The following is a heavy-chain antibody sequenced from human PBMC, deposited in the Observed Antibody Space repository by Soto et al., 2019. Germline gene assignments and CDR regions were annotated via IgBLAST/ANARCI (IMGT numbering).Heavy chain of an antibody. D-gene: IGHD3-22*01. CDR1: GGSISSYY. CDR2: IYYSGST. J-gene: IGHJ5*02. V-gene: IGHV4-59*08. Sequence: SETLSLTCTVSGGSISSYYWSWIRQTPGKGLEWIGYIYYSGSTNYNPSLKSRVTISVDTSKNQFSLKLSSVTAADTAVYYCARGLNYYYDSTGYYLPWGQGTLVTVS. CDR3: ARGLNYYYDSTGYYLP.